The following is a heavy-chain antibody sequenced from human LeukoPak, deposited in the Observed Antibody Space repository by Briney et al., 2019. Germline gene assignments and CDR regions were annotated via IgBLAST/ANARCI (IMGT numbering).Heavy chain of an antibody. CDR1: GGSISSGDYY. V-gene: IGHV4-30-4*01. Sequence: SETLSLTCTVSGGSISSGDYYWSWIRQPPGKGLEWIGYIYYSGSTYYNPSLESRVTISVDTSKNQFSLKLSSVTAADTAVYYCARDQDYGGNGVPGYYGMDVWGQGTTVTVSS. CDR3: ARDQDYGGNGVPGYYGMDV. J-gene: IGHJ6*02. D-gene: IGHD4-23*01. CDR2: IYYSGST.